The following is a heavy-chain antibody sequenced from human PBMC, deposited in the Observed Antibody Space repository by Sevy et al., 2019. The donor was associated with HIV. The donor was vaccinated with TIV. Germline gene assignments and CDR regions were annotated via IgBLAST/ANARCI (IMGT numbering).Heavy chain of an antibody. V-gene: IGHV3-48*03. CDR1: GFTFSSYE. Sequence: GGCLRLSCAASGFTFSSYEMNWVRQAPGKGLEWVSYISSSGSTIYYADSVKGRFTISRDNAKNSLYLQMNSLRAEDTAVYYCARDAAFNVLLAPMGFGDFDYWGQGTLVTVSS. D-gene: IGHD3-10*01. CDR3: ARDAAFNVLLAPMGFGDFDY. J-gene: IGHJ4*02. CDR2: ISSSGSTI.